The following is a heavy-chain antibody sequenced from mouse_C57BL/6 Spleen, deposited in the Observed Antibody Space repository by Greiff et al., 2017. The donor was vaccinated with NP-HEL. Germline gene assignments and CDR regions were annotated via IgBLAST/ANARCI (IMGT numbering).Heavy chain of an antibody. D-gene: IGHD1-1*01. CDR3: ARRYGRWAMDY. Sequence: QVQLQQPGAELVKPGASVKLSCKASGYTFTSYWMHWVKQRPGQGLEWIGMIHPNSGSTNYNEKFKSKATLTVDKSSSTAYMQLSSLTSEDSAVYYCARRYGRWAMDYWGQGTSVTVSS. CDR1: GYTFTSYW. CDR2: IHPNSGST. J-gene: IGHJ4*01. V-gene: IGHV1-64*01.